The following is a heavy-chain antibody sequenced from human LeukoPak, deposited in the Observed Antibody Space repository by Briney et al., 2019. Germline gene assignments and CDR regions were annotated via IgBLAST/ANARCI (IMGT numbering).Heavy chain of an antibody. CDR1: GFTFSSYW. CDR3: AGDSDYGGYSRFDY. Sequence: GGSLRLSCVASGFTFSSYWMHWVRQAPGKGLVWVSRIKSDGSSTSYAGFVKGRFTISRDNAKNTLYLQMDSLSGEDTAVYYCAGDSDYGGYSRFDYWGQGTLVTVSS. J-gene: IGHJ4*02. V-gene: IGHV3-74*01. D-gene: IGHD4-17*01. CDR2: IKSDGSST.